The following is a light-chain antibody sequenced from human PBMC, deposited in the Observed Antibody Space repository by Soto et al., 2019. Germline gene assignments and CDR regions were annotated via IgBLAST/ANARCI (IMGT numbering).Light chain of an antibody. CDR2: GAA. CDR3: QQYGSSPVT. Sequence: EIVLTQSPGTLSLSPGERATLSCRASQSVSSNYLAWYQQKVGKAPRLLINGAASRATGIPSRFSGSGSGTDFTLTISSLEPDDFAVYYCQQYGSSPVTFGQGTRLEIK. V-gene: IGKV3-20*01. J-gene: IGKJ5*01. CDR1: QSVSSNY.